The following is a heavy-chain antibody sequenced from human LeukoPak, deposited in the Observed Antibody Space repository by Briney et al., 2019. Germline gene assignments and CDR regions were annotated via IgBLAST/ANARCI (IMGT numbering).Heavy chain of an antibody. CDR1: GFAFSTYW. CDR2: INPDGGAQ. V-gene: IGHV3-7*05. J-gene: IGHJ6*02. CDR3: ARWVITPYYGMGV. Sequence: GGSLRLSCAASGFAFSTYWMTGVRQAPGKGLEWVANINPDGGAQYYVDSLTGRFTVSRDNAKSSLYLQMNSLRGEDTAVYYCARWVITPYYGMGVWGQGTTVTVSS. D-gene: IGHD3-16*01.